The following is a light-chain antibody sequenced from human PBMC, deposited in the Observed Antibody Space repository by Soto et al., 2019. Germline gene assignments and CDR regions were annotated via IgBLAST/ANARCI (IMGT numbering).Light chain of an antibody. Sequence: DIQMTQSPSTLSASVGDRVTITCRASQTSNWLAWYQQKPGKAPKLLIYKASSLESGVPSRFSGSGSGTEFTLTISSLQPDDFATYYCQQYTNYSPRTFGQGTKVEIK. V-gene: IGKV1-5*03. J-gene: IGKJ1*01. CDR3: QQYTNYSPRT. CDR2: KAS. CDR1: QTSNW.